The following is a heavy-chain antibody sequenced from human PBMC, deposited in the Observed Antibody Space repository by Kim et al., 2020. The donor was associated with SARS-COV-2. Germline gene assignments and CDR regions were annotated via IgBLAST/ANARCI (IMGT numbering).Heavy chain of an antibody. CDR2: ISGRDTTT. Sequence: GGSLRLSCAASGFTFSSFSMSWVRQAPGKGLEWVSVISGRDTTTFYADSVKGRFTISRDNFNNTLYLQMNSLRAEYTAVYYCARDQRHYDSGSLLFDLWG. CDR3: ARDQRHYDSGSLLFDL. CDR1: GFTFSSFS. J-gene: IGHJ2*01. D-gene: IGHD3-10*01. V-gene: IGHV3-23*01.